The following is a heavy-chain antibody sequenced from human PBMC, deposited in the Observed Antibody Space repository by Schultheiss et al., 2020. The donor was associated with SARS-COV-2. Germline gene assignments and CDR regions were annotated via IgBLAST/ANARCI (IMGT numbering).Heavy chain of an antibody. CDR3: AKTAAAWTFYFDY. CDR2: ISSSSSYI. V-gene: IGHV3-21*04. J-gene: IGHJ4*02. Sequence: GESLRLSCAASGFTFSSYEMNWVRQAPGKGLEWVSSISSSSSYIYYADSVKGRFTISRDNSKNTLYLQMNSLRAEDTALYYCAKTAAAWTFYFDYWGQGTLVTVSS. CDR1: GFTFSSYE. D-gene: IGHD6-13*01.